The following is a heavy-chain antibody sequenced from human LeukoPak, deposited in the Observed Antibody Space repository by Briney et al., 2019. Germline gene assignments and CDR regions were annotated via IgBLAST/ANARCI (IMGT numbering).Heavy chain of an antibody. CDR3: ARGVVVPAAIPYNWFDP. V-gene: IGHV1-69*13. CDR1: GGTFSSYA. Sequence: GASVKVSCKASGGTFSSYATSWVRQAPGQGLEWMGGIIPIFGTANYAQKFQGRVTITADESTSTAYMELSSLRSEDTAVYYCARGVVVPAAIPYNWFDPWGQGTPVTVSS. CDR2: IIPIFGTA. J-gene: IGHJ5*02. D-gene: IGHD2-2*01.